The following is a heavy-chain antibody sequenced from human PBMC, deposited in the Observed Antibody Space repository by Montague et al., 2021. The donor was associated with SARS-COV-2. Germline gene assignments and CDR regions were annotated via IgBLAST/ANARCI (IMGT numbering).Heavy chain of an antibody. CDR1: GLSLNTDGVG. Sequence: PALVKPTQTLTLTCVLSGLSLNTDGVGVAWIRRPPGKALEWLALIYWDGDQRFSPSLKTRLTITKDTSKNQVVLTMTNLDPVDTATYYCARRYDTHRAEAFDVWGQGTMLTVSS. D-gene: IGHD3-9*01. V-gene: IGHV2-5*02. CDR2: IYWDGDQ. CDR3: ARRYDTHRAEAFDV. J-gene: IGHJ3*01.